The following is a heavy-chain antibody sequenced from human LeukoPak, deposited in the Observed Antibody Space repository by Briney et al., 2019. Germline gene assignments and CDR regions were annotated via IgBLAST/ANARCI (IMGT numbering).Heavy chain of an antibody. CDR2: ISYDGSNK. V-gene: IGHV3-30*03. Sequence: GGSLRLSCAASGFTFSSYGMHWVRQAPGKGLEWVAVISYDGSNKYYADSVKGRFTISRDNSKNSLYLQMNSLGAEDTAVYYCARLNGSFLDYWGQGTLVTVSS. D-gene: IGHD1-26*01. CDR3: ARLNGSFLDY. J-gene: IGHJ4*02. CDR1: GFTFSSYG.